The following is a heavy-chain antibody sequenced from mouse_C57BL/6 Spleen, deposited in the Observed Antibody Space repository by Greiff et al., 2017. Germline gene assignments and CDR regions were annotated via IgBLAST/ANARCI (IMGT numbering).Heavy chain of an antibody. D-gene: IGHD2-5*01. CDR1: GYTFPSYW. Sequence: QVPLQQPGAELVRPGSSVKLSCKASGYTFPSYWMHWVKQRPIQGLEWIGNIDPSDSETHYNQKFKDKATLTVDKSSNTTYMLLSSLTSEDSAVYYCARGDSNYGYWYFDVWVTGPTVTVHS. CDR2: IDPSDSET. J-gene: IGHJ1*03. CDR3: ARGDSNYGYWYFDV. V-gene: IGHV1-52*01.